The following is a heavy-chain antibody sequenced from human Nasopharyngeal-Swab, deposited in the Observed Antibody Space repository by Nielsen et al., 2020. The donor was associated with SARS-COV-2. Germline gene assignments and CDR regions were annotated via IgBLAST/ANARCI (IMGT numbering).Heavy chain of an antibody. CDR3: TAGVGTSDHDY. V-gene: IGHV3-15*01. CDR1: GFTFSKDW. D-gene: IGHD1-26*01. J-gene: IGHJ4*02. CDR2: IKSETDGRTK. Sequence: GESLKISCAGSGFTFSKDWMSWVRQAPGKGLEWVGRIKSETDGRTKDYAAPVKGRFAISRDDSKHTLYLQMNSLKTEDTAVYYCTAGVGTSDHDYWGQGALVTVSS.